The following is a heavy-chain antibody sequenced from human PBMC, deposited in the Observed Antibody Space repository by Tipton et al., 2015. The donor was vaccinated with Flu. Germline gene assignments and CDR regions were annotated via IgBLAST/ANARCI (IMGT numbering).Heavy chain of an antibody. D-gene: IGHD6-13*01. CDR3: ARDRISYSSNSPGDY. J-gene: IGHJ4*02. CDR1: GFTFSSYG. V-gene: IGHV3-33*01. CDR2: IWYDGTDK. Sequence: QVQLVQSGGGVVQPGRSLRLSCAASGFTFSSYGMHWVRQAPGKGLEWVAVIWYDGTDKYNADSVRGRFTISRDNSKNTLYLQMNSLRAEDTAVYYCARDRISYSSNSPGDYWGQGTLVTVSS.